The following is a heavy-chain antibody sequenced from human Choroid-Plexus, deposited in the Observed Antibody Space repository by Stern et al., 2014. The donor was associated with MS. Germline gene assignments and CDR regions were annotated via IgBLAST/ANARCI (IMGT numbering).Heavy chain of an antibody. CDR1: GFTFGSCA. CDR2: VSFDGSNK. V-gene: IGHV3-30*18. Sequence: VQLVESGGGVVQPGRPLRLSCVASGFTFGSCAMHWVRQAPGKGLEWVAGVSFDGSNKYYADSVKGRFTISRDNSQNTLYMQMSSLRPEDTAVYYCAKDLQYLTYFFDHWGQGSLFPVPS. CDR3: AKDLQYLTYFFDH. D-gene: IGHD2/OR15-2a*01. J-gene: IGHJ5*02.